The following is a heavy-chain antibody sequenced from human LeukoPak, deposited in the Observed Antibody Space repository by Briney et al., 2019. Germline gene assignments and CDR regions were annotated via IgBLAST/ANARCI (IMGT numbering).Heavy chain of an antibody. D-gene: IGHD1-14*01. J-gene: IGHJ4*02. V-gene: IGHV3-23*01. CDR2: ISGSGGST. Sequence: GGSLRLSCAASGFTFSSCAMTWVRQSPGQGLECFSGISGSGGSTNSAATVKGQYTISRDNSKNTLYLQMNSLRAEDTAVYYCAKSPGNRNRPPDYWGQGTLVTVSS. CDR1: GFTFSSCA. CDR3: AKSPGNRNRPPDY.